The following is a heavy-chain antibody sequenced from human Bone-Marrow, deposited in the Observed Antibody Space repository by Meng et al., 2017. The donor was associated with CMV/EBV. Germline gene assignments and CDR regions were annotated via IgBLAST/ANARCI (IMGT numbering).Heavy chain of an antibody. Sequence: GGSLRLSCAASGFTFSSYAMHWVRQAPGKGLEGVAVISYDGSNKYYADSVKGRFTISRDNSKNTLYLQMNSLRAEDTAVYYCARGIPETLYYYYYGMDVWGQGTTVTVSS. CDR1: GFTFSSYA. V-gene: IGHV3-30*04. D-gene: IGHD2-21*01. CDR2: ISYDGSNK. CDR3: ARGIPETLYYYYYGMDV. J-gene: IGHJ6*02.